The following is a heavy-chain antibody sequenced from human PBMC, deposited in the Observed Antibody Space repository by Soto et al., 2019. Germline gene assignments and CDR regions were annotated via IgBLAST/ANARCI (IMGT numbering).Heavy chain of an antibody. D-gene: IGHD3-10*01. V-gene: IGHV3-73*02. CDR2: VRREANSYAT. Sequence: EVQLVESGGGLVQPGGSLKLSCAASGFTFSGSTMHWVRQASGKGLEWVGRVRREANSYATAYAASVKGRFTISRDDSKNTLYLQMNSLRAEDTAVYYCARDMVLWFGESIYYYYGMDVWGQGTTVTVSS. CDR1: GFTFSGST. J-gene: IGHJ6*02. CDR3: ARDMVLWFGESIYYYYGMDV.